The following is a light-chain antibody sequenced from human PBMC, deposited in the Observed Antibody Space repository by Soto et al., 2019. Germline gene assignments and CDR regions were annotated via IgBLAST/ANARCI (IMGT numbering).Light chain of an antibody. V-gene: IGKV3-15*01. CDR3: QQYNDWPT. CDR2: DAS. J-gene: IGKJ2*01. CDR1: QTVNTN. Sequence: EIVMTQSPDILSLSPGESASLSCWASQTVNTNLAWYQQKPGQAPRLLISDASTRATGVPVRFSGSGSGTEFPLTISRLQSEDLAIYYCQQYNDWPTFGQGTKLEIK.